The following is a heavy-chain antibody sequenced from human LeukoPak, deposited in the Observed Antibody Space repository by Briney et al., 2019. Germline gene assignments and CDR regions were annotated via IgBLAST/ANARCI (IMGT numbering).Heavy chain of an antibody. CDR1: GYSFNTYG. Sequence: GASVQVSCKTSGYSFNTYGITWVRQAPGQGLEWMGWISGHSGDTQYARKFQGRVTLTTDSFTTTAYMDLRALRSDDTAVYYCLRDASGWFLGVQEFHFWGQGTLVIVSS. J-gene: IGHJ4*02. V-gene: IGHV1-18*01. CDR2: ISGHSGDT. D-gene: IGHD6-19*01. CDR3: LRDASGWFLGVQEFHF.